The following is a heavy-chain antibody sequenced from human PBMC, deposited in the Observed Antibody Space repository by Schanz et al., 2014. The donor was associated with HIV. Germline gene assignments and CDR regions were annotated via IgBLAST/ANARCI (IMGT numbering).Heavy chain of an antibody. CDR3: AKDMGSGSYEAFDI. Sequence: EVQLVESGGGLVQPGRSLRLSCAASGFTFDDYAMHWVRQVPGRGLEWVSGISWNSVTKGYAGSVRGRFSISRDNAKNALYLQMNSLRAEDTALYYCAKDMGSGSYEAFDIWGQGTMVTVSS. V-gene: IGHV3-9*01. J-gene: IGHJ3*02. CDR2: ISWNSVTK. D-gene: IGHD1-26*01. CDR1: GFTFDDYA.